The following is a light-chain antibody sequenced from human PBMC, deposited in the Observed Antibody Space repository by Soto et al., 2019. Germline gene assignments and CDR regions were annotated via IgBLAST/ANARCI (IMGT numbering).Light chain of an antibody. V-gene: IGLV2-23*02. J-gene: IGLJ1*01. CDR3: CSYAGSDVFV. CDR1: NTDIGNYKI. CDR2: EVT. Sequence: QSVLTQPASVSVSPGQSITRSCTGSNTDIGNYKIVSWYQQHPGKAPKLIIYEVTKRPSGASNRFSGSKSGNTASLTISGLQAEDEADYHCCSYAGSDVFVFGSGTKV.